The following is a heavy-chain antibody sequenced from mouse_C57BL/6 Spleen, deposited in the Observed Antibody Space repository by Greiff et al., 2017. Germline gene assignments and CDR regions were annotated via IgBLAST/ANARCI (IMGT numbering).Heavy chain of an antibody. CDR3: ARERTTVVAPGFAY. Sequence: VQLQQSGPGLVKPSQSLSLTCSVTGYSITSGYYWNWIRQFPGNKLEWMGYISYDGSNNYNPSLKNRISITRDTSKNQFFLKLNSVTTEDTATYYCARERTTVVAPGFAYWGQGTLVTVSA. V-gene: IGHV3-6*01. CDR2: ISYDGSN. J-gene: IGHJ3*01. CDR1: GYSITSGYY. D-gene: IGHD1-1*01.